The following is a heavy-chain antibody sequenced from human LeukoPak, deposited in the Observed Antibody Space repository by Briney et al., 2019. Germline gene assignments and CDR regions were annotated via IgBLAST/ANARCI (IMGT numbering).Heavy chain of an antibody. CDR3: AGSGSYRPPNFDY. Sequence: ASVKVSCKASGGTFSSYAISWVRQAPGQGLEWMGRIIPILGIANYAQKFQGRVTITADKSTSTAYMELSSLRSEDTAVYYCAGSGSYRPPNFDYWGQGTLVTVSS. V-gene: IGHV1-69*04. D-gene: IGHD3-10*01. J-gene: IGHJ4*02. CDR2: IIPILGIA. CDR1: GGTFSSYA.